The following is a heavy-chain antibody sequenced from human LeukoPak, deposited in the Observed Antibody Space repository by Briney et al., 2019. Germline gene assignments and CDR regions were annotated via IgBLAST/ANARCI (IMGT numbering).Heavy chain of an antibody. CDR2: ISGSGGST. Sequence: PGGSLRLSGAASGFTFNNYAMNWVRQAPGKGLEWVSGISGSGGSTYYADSVKGRFTISRDNSKNTLYLQMNRLRAEDTAVYFCAKDPLSYYDSSGYRYFDYWGQGTLVTVSS. V-gene: IGHV3-23*01. D-gene: IGHD3-22*01. J-gene: IGHJ4*02. CDR3: AKDPLSYYDSSGYRYFDY. CDR1: GFTFNNYA.